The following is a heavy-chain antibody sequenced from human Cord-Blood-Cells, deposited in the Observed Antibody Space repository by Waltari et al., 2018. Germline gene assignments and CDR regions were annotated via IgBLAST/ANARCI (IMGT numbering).Heavy chain of an antibody. V-gene: IGHV1-24*01. CDR1: GYTLTELS. Sequence: QVQLVQSGAEVKKPGASVKGSCQVSGYTLTELSMHWVRQAPGKGLEWMGGFDPEDGETIYAQKFQGRVTMTEDTSTDTAYMELSSLRSEDTAVYYCAADRPRFGWYADAFDIWGQGTMVTVSS. D-gene: IGHD6-19*01. CDR2: FDPEDGET. CDR3: AADRPRFGWYADAFDI. J-gene: IGHJ3*02.